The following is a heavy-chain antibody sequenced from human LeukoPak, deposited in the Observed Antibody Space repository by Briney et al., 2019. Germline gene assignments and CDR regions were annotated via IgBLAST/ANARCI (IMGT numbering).Heavy chain of an antibody. CDR3: ARDDSGWYDY. CDR1: GFTFSSYS. V-gene: IGHV3-21*01. CDR2: ISSSSSYI. D-gene: IGHD6-19*01. J-gene: IGHJ4*02. Sequence: GGSLRLSCAASGFTFSSYSMNWVRQAPGKGLEWVSSISSSSSYIYYADSVKGRFTISRDNAKNSLYLQMNSLGAEDTAVYYCARDDSGWYDYWGQGTLVTVSS.